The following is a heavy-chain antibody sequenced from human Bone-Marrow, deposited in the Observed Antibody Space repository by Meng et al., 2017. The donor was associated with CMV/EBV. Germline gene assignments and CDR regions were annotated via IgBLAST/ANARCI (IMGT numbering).Heavy chain of an antibody. Sequence: GGSLRLSCAASGFAFSRYWMTWVRQAPGKGLEWVANINQDQSQKNYVDSVRGRFTISRDNAKNSLFLQMNSLRGEDTAVYYCARVAAAGRGMDVWGQGTTVTVSS. CDR2: INQDQSQK. D-gene: IGHD6-13*01. V-gene: IGHV3-7*04. J-gene: IGHJ6*02. CDR3: ARVAAAGRGMDV. CDR1: GFAFSRYW.